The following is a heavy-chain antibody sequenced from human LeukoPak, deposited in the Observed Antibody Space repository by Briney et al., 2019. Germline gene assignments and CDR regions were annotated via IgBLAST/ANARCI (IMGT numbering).Heavy chain of an antibody. D-gene: IGHD3-10*01. CDR3: ARTVSYVVWGVQNWFEP. Sequence: PSETLSLTCSVSGGSISSGSYYWGWVRQPPGMGLEWIGSGTTYYNPSLQSRVTISVDTSRNQFSLKLSSVTAADAAVYYCARTVSYVVWGVQNWFEPWGQGTLVPVSS. CDR1: GGSISSGSYY. V-gene: IGHV4-39*01. J-gene: IGHJ5*02. CDR2: GTT.